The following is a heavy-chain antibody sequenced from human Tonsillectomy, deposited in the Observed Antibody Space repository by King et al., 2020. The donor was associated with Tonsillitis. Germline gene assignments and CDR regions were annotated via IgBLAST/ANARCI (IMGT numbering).Heavy chain of an antibody. V-gene: IGHV3-48*03. CDR3: AREGIDYYDRSGYYRVDAFDI. CDR1: GFTFSSYE. D-gene: IGHD3-22*01. Sequence: VQLVESGGGLVQPGGSLRLSCAASGFTFSSYEMNWVRQAPGKGLEWVSYISSSGSTIYYADSVKGRFTISRDNAKNSLYLQMNSLRAEDTAVYYCAREGIDYYDRSGYYRVDAFDIWGQGTMVTVSS. CDR2: ISSSGSTI. J-gene: IGHJ3*02.